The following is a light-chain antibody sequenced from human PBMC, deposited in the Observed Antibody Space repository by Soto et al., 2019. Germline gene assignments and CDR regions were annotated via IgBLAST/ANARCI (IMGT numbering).Light chain of an antibody. CDR3: QQYNNWPIT. Sequence: EIVMTQSPATLSVSPGERATLSCRASQSVSSNLAWYQQKPGQAHRLLIYGAYTRATGIPARFSGSGSGTEFTLTISSLQSEDFAVYYCQQYNNWPITFGQGTRLEIK. CDR1: QSVSSN. V-gene: IGKV3D-15*01. J-gene: IGKJ5*01. CDR2: GAY.